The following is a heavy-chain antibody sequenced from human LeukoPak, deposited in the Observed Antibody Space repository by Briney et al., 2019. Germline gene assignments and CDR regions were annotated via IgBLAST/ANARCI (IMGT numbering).Heavy chain of an antibody. CDR2: ISAYNGNT. D-gene: IGHD3-22*01. Sequence: ASVKVSCKAFGYTFTSYGISWVRQAPGQGLEWMGWISAYNGNTNYAQKLQGRVTMTTDTSTSTAYMELRSLRSDDTAVYYCARHSSGYHLYYYYYYYMDVWGKGTTVTISS. CDR3: ARHSSGYHLYYYYYYYMDV. V-gene: IGHV1-18*01. J-gene: IGHJ6*03. CDR1: GYTFTSYG.